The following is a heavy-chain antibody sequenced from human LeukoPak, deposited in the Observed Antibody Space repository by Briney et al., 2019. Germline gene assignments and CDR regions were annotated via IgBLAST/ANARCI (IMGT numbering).Heavy chain of an antibody. D-gene: IGHD2-2*01. CDR1: GYTFTGYY. CDR3: ARSLARYCSSTSCPPPSYYYYGMDV. Sequence: ASVKVSCKASGYTFTGYYMHRVRQAPGQGLEWMGWINPNSGGTNYAQKFQGRVTMTRDTSISTAYMELSRLRSDDTAVYYCARSLARYCSSTSCPPPSYYYYGMDVWGQGTTVTVSS. J-gene: IGHJ6*02. V-gene: IGHV1-2*02. CDR2: INPNSGGT.